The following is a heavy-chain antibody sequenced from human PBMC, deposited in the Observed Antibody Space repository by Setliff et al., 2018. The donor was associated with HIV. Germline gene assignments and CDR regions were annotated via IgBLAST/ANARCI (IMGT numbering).Heavy chain of an antibody. J-gene: IGHJ5*02. V-gene: IGHV4-34*01. CDR3: ARGKWFDP. CDR1: GGSFSGYY. CDR2: INHSGST. Sequence: SETLSLTCAVYGGSFSGYYWSWIRQPPGKGLEWIGEINHSGSTNYNPSLKSRVTISVDTSKNQFSLKLSSVTAADTAVYYCARGKWFDPWGQGTLGTV.